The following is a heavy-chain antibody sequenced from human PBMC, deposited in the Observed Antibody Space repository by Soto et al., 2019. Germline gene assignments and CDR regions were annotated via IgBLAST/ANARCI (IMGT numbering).Heavy chain of an antibody. V-gene: IGHV1-69*01. Sequence: QVQLVQSGAEVKKPGSSVKVSCKASGGTLSNFAISWVRQAPGQGLEWMGEIVPVCGTPNYAQKFHGRVTMTADESTRTAYMELSSLRSEDTAVYHCARWAGYYCARWAGYCSSNYCYTAFDYWGQGTLVTVSS. CDR1: GGTLSNFA. D-gene: IGHD2-2*02. CDR2: IVPVCGTP. CDR3: ARWAGYYCARWAGYCSSNYCYTAFDY. J-gene: IGHJ4*02.